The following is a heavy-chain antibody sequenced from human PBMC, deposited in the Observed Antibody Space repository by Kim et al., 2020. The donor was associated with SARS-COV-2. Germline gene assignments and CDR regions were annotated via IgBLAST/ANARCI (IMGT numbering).Heavy chain of an antibody. CDR3: ARDGRIVEAPRYGMDV. D-gene: IGHD2-15*01. J-gene: IGHJ6*02. CDR2: ISYDGSNK. CDR1: GFTFSSYA. Sequence: GGSLRLSCAASGFTFSSYAMHWVRQAPGKGLEWVAVISYDGSNKYYADSVKGRFTISRDNSKNTLYLQMNSLRAEDTAVYYCARDGRIVEAPRYGMDVWGQGTTVTVSS. V-gene: IGHV3-30*04.